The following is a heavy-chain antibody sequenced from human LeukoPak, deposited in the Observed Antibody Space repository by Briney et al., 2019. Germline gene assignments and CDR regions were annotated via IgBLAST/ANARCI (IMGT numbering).Heavy chain of an antibody. J-gene: IGHJ4*02. CDR3: ARDPSNSGNYYVLDY. V-gene: IGHV3-23*01. D-gene: IGHD1-26*01. CDR2: ISVSGNT. CDR1: GFTLSSYA. Sequence: GGSLRLSCAASGFTLSSYAMSWVRQAPGKGLEWVSAISVSGNTYHADSVKGRFTISRDNSKNTLYLQMNSLRAEDTAVYYCARDPSNSGNYYVLDYWGQGTLVPVSS.